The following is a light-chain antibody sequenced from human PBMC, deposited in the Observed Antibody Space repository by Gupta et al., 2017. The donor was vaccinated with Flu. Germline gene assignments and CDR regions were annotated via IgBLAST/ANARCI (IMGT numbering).Light chain of an antibody. CDR1: QKISSKF. CDR3: QHHDTSPGT. J-gene: IGKJ1*01. CDR2: LVS. Sequence: ERATLYCRAIQKISSKFVAWYQQKPGQAPRLFVYLVSSRAPGVPDRVSGSGSGTDFTLTIDRLEPEDIATYYCQHHDTSPGTFGQGTKVEIK. V-gene: IGKV3-20*01.